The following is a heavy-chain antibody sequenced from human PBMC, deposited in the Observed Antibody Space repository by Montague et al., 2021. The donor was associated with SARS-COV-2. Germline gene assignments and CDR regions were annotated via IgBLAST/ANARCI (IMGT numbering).Heavy chain of an antibody. CDR3: AREFRIELWQTNWYFGL. J-gene: IGHJ2*01. CDR1: GGSISGHC. V-gene: IGHV4-59*11. CDR2: FDHSGDT. Sequence: SETLSLTCSVSGGSISGHCWGWIRQHPGKGLEWIGNFDHSGDTKYNPSLKSRATISVDTSKNQFALRLHSVTAADTAVYYCAREFRIELWQTNWYFGLWGRGTLVTVSS. D-gene: IGHD3-16*01.